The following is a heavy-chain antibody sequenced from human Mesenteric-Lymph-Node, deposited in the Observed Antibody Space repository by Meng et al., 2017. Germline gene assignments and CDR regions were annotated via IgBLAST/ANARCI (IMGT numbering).Heavy chain of an antibody. D-gene: IGHD5-18*01. J-gene: IGHJ4*02. V-gene: IGHV3-11*04. Sequence: GESLKISCAASGFTFSDYYMSWIRQAPGKGLEWVSYISSSGSTIYYADSVTGRFTLSRDNVMNTLYLQMNSLRPEDTAVYYCATVGDGYIYEARGYWGQGTLVTVSS. CDR3: ATVGDGYIYEARGY. CDR2: ISSSGSTI. CDR1: GFTFSDYY.